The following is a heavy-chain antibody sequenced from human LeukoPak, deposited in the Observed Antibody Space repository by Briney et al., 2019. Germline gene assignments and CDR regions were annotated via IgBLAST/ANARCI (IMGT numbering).Heavy chain of an antibody. D-gene: IGHD2-8*01. CDR2: TYHSGTT. Sequence: PSETLSLTCTVSGGSLSSYYWSWIRQPPGKGLEWIGYTYHSGTTNYDSSLKSRVTMSLDTSRSQLSLNLTSATAADTAVYYCARHGVTRWYFDLWGRGTLVTVSS. V-gene: IGHV4-59*08. J-gene: IGHJ2*01. CDR1: GGSLSSYY. CDR3: ARHGVTRWYFDL.